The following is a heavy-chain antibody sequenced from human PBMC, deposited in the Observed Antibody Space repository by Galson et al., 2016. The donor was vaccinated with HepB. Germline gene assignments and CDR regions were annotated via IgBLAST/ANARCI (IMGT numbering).Heavy chain of an antibody. Sequence: SLRLSCAASGFTFSNYAMNWIRQAPGKGLEWVSAISHEAITTLYADSVKGRFTISRDNSKNTLYLQMNSLRAEDSAVYYCARVIGGTLDALDTWGQGTMVTVSS. J-gene: IGHJ3*02. CDR2: ISHEAITT. CDR3: ARVIGGTLDALDT. V-gene: IGHV3-23*01. D-gene: IGHD2-21*01. CDR1: GFTFSNYA.